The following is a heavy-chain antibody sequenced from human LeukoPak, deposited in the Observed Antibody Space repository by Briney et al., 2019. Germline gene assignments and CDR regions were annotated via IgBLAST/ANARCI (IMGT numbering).Heavy chain of an antibody. J-gene: IGHJ4*02. CDR1: GGSFSGYY. CDR2: INHSGST. V-gene: IGHV4-34*01. CDR3: ARGPAYHFDY. Sequence: PSETLSLTCAVYGGSFSGYYWSWIRQPPGKGLEWIGEINHSGSTNYNPSLKSRVTISVDKSKNQFSLKLSSVTAADTAVYYCARGPAYHFDYWGQGTLVTVSS.